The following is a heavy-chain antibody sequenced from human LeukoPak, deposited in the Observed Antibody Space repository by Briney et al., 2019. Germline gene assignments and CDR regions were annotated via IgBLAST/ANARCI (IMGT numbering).Heavy chain of an antibody. Sequence: GGSLRLSCAASGFTFSSYAMNWVRQAPGKGLEWVSAISGSGGSTYYADSVKGRFTISRDNSKNTLYLQMNSLRAEDTAVYYCAKDRSVAVAVTGVFAYWGQGTLVTVSS. J-gene: IGHJ4*02. CDR3: AKDRSVAVAVTGVFAY. CDR2: ISGSGGST. CDR1: GFTFSSYA. V-gene: IGHV3-23*01. D-gene: IGHD6-19*01.